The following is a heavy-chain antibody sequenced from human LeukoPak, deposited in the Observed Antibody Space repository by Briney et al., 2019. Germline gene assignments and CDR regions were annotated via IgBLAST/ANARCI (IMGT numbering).Heavy chain of an antibody. D-gene: IGHD1-26*01. J-gene: IGHJ4*02. CDR1: GFTFSSYG. Sequence: GGSLRLSCAASGFTFSSYGMHWVRQAPGKGLEWVSCISSSSHILYAGSVQGRFTISRDNAKNSLYLQMNSLRAEDTAVYYCARGRLVGATTVDYWGQGTLVTVSS. V-gene: IGHV3-21*01. CDR3: ARGRLVGATTVDY. CDR2: ISSSSHI.